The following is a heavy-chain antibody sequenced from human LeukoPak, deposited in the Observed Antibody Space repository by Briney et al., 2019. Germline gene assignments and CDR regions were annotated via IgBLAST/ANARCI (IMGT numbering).Heavy chain of an antibody. CDR3: ARVVAVLAYGMDV. CDR1: GVSVSSGSYY. J-gene: IGHJ6*02. D-gene: IGHD2-15*01. V-gene: IGHV4-61*01. Sequence: SETLSLTCTVSGVSVSSGSYYWSWIRQPPGKGLEWIGYIYYSGSTNYNPSLKSRVTISVDTSKNQFSLKLSSVTAADTAVYYCARVVAVLAYGMDVWGQGTTVTVSS. CDR2: IYYSGST.